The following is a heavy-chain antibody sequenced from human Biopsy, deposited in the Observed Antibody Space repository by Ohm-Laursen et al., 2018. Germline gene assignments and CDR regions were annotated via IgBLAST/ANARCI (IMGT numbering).Heavy chain of an antibody. CDR2: ISETSSHI. J-gene: IGHJ6*02. CDR1: GFSASSYD. D-gene: IGHD2-2*01. CDR3: ARDSSRRAREGGMDV. V-gene: IGHV3-21*01. Sequence: SLRLSCAASGFSASSYDMNWVRQAPGKGLEWISYISETSSHIYDADSARGRFTVARDIAKNSLYLQLNSLRVEDTAVYYCARDSSRRAREGGMDVWGQGTTVTVSS.